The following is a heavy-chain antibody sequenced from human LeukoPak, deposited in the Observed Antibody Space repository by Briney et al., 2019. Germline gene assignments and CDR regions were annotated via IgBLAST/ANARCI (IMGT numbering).Heavy chain of an antibody. D-gene: IGHD6-6*01. CDR3: ARDYTSSAFDY. CDR1: GFTFSSSW. CDR2: IKQDGSDK. V-gene: IGHV3-7*01. Sequence: TGGSLRLSCAASGFTFSSSWMNWVRQAPGKGLEWVANIKQDGSDKYYVDSVKGRFTISRDNAKNSLYLQMNSLRAEDTALYYCARDYTSSAFDYWGQGTLVTVSS. J-gene: IGHJ4*02.